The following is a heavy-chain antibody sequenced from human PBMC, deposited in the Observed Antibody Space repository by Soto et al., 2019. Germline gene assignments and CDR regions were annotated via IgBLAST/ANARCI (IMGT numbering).Heavy chain of an antibody. CDR2: IYSGGST. Sequence: GGSLRLSCAASGFTVSSNYVSWVRQAPGNGLEWVSVIYSGGSTDYVDSVKGRFTISRDNAKNSLYLQMNSLRAEDPAVYYCARFYYDSSGYLPSPYYYYYGMDVWGQGTTVTVSS. CDR1: GFTVSSNY. CDR3: ARFYYDSSGYLPSPYYYYYGMDV. V-gene: IGHV3-66*01. D-gene: IGHD3-22*01. J-gene: IGHJ6*02.